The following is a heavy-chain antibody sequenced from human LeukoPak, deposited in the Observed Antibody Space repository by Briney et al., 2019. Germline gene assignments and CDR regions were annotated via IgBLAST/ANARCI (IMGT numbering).Heavy chain of an antibody. V-gene: IGHV3-64*01. CDR2: ISSNGGNT. CDR3: ARRGQQLRSYYFDY. CDR1: GFTFSNYA. D-gene: IGHD6-13*01. J-gene: IGHJ4*02. Sequence: GRSLRLSCAASGFTFSNYAMYWVRQAPGKGLEYVSGISSNGGNTYYANSVKGRFTISRDNSKNTLHLQMGSLRAEDMAVYYCARRGQQLRSYYFDYWGQGTLVTVSS.